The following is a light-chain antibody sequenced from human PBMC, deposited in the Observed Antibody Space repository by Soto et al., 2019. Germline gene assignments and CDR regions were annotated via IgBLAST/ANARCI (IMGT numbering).Light chain of an antibody. CDR1: QSISSRY. Sequence: EIVLTQSPGTLSLSPGERATLSCRASQSISSRYLAWYQQKPGQAPRLLIYGASSRATGISDRFSGSGSRTDFTLTISRLEPEDFAVYYCQQYGSTGTFGPGTKVDIK. J-gene: IGKJ3*01. V-gene: IGKV3-20*01. CDR2: GAS. CDR3: QQYGSTGT.